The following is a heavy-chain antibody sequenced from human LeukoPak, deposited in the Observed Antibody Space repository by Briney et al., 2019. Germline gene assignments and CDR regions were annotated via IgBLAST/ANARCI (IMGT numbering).Heavy chain of an antibody. CDR3: ARVAGIAAAGPFDY. D-gene: IGHD6-13*01. CDR1: GGSISSYY. CDR2: INTSGSS. V-gene: IGHV4-4*07. Sequence: PSETLSLTCTVSGGSISSYYWSWIRQPAGKGLEWIGRINTSGSSNYNPSLRSRVTMSVDTSKNQFSLKLSSVTAADTAVYYCARVAGIAAAGPFDYWGQGTLVTVSS. J-gene: IGHJ4*02.